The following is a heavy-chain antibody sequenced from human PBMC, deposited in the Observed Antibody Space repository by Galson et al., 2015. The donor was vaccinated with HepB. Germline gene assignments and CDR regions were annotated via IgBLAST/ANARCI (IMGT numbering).Heavy chain of an antibody. CDR2: IDWDDDK. CDR3: ARIDSSGSYGDAFDI. V-gene: IGHV2-70*01. D-gene: IGHD6-19*01. Sequence: PALVKPTQTLTLTCTFSGFSLSTSGMCVSWIRQPPGKALEWLALIDWDDDKYYSTSLKTRLTISKDTSKNQVVLTMTNMDPVDTAAYYCARIDSSGSYGDAFDIWGQGTMVTVSS. CDR1: GFSLSTSGMC. J-gene: IGHJ3*02.